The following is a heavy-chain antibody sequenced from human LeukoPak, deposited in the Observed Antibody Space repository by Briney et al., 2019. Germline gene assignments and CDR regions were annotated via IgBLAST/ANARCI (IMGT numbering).Heavy chain of an antibody. Sequence: PGGSLRLSCAASGFTFDDYAMHWVRQAPGKGLEWVSGISWNSGSIGYADSVKGRFTISRDNAKNSLYLQMNSLRAEDTAVYYCARAEMYSSSWYYWGQGTLVTVSS. D-gene: IGHD6-13*01. J-gene: IGHJ4*02. CDR3: ARAEMYSSSWYY. CDR2: ISWNSGSI. CDR1: GFTFDDYA. V-gene: IGHV3-9*01.